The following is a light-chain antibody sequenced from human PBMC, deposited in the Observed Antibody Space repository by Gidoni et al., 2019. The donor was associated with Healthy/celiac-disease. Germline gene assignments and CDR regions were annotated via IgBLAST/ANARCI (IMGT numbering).Light chain of an antibody. V-gene: IGKV1-39*01. CDR2: AAS. J-gene: IGKJ5*01. Sequence: DIQMTQSPSSLSASVGDRVTITCRASQSISSYLNWYQQKPGKAPKLLIYAASSLQSGVPSRFSGSGFGTDFTLTISSLQPEDFANYYCQQSYSSITFGQGTRLEIK. CDR1: QSISSY. CDR3: QQSYSSIT.